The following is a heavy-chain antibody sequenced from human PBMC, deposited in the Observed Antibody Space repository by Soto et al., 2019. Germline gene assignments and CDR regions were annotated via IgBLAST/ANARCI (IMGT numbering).Heavy chain of an antibody. Sequence: QITLKESGPTLVEPTQTLTLTCSFSGFSLTKSGVGVGWFRQAPGKALECLGIIYWDDDRRYNPSLKTRLTNTKDTSKHHVYLTMTCMEPVDTGAYYCANLVTSYVSWDVCWFDSWGQGTPVTVS. CDR3: ANLVTSYVSWDVCWFDS. CDR1: GFSLTKSGVG. CDR2: IYWDDDR. D-gene: IGHD1-26*01. V-gene: IGHV2-5*02. J-gene: IGHJ5*01.